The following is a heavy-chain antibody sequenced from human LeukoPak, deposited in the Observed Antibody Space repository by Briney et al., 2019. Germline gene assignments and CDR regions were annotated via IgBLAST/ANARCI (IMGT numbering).Heavy chain of an antibody. Sequence: AASVKVSCKASGYTFTSYDIKWVRQGPGQRLEWMVWIKPKSGNTGYAQKFQRRVTMTRNNYMSTAYMELSSLRSEDTAVYYCARGRRWLWNFCDYWGQGNLGTVSS. V-gene: IGHV1-8*01. D-gene: IGHD3-22*01. CDR1: GYTFTSYD. J-gene: IGHJ4*02. CDR3: ARGRRWLWNFCDY. CDR2: IKPKSGNT.